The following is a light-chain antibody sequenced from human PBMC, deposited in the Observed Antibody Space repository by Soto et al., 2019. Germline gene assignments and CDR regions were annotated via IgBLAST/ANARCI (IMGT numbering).Light chain of an antibody. CDR2: DAS. V-gene: IGKV1-5*01. J-gene: IGKJ1*01. Sequence: DIQMTQSPSTLSASVGYRVTITCRASQSINRWLAWYQQKPGTAPKLLIYDASSLEGGAPSRFSGSGSGTEFTLSISSLQPDDCAHYYCQHYNNYPWTFGQGTKVEIK. CDR3: QHYNNYPWT. CDR1: QSINRW.